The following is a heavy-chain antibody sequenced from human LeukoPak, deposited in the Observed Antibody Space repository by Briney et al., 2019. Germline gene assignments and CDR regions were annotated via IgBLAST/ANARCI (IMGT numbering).Heavy chain of an antibody. D-gene: IGHD5-18*01. CDR3: ARGLIQLWLGRSYYYMDV. CDR2: MNPNSGNT. CDR1: GYTFTSYD. Sequence: ASVKVSCKASGYTFTSYDINWVRQATGQGLEWMGWMNPNSGNTGYARKFQGRVTMTRNTSISTAYMELSSLRSEDTAVYYCARGLIQLWLGRSYYYMDVWGKGTTVTVSS. J-gene: IGHJ6*03. V-gene: IGHV1-8*01.